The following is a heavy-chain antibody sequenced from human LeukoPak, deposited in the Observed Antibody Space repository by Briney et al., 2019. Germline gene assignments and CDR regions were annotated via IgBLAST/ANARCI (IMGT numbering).Heavy chain of an antibody. J-gene: IGHJ4*02. V-gene: IGHV1-2*02. CDR1: GYTFINYY. CDR2: INPSNVAT. Sequence: ASVKVSCKASGYTFINYYMHWVRQAPGQGLEWMGWINPSNVATKYARKFQGRVTMTRDTSISTAYMELRSLGSDDTAVYYCAREEADYGFDYWGQGTLVTVSS. CDR3: AREEADYGFDY. D-gene: IGHD4-17*01.